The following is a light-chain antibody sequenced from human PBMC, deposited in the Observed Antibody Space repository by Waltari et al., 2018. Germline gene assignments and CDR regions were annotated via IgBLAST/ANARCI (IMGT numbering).Light chain of an antibody. V-gene: IGLV2-23*01. CDR2: EGN. CDR1: SGDIGGYNL. Sequence: QSAPTQPASVSGSPGQSLPLSCTGTSGDIGGYNLVSWYQQHPGKAPKLMIYEGNTRPSGVSNRFSGSKSGNTASLTISGLQAEDEADYYCSSYADSNICVFGSGTKVTVL. CDR3: SSYADSNICV. J-gene: IGLJ1*01.